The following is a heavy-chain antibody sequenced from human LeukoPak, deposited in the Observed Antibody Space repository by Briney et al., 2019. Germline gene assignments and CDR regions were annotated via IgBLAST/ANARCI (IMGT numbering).Heavy chain of an antibody. CDR1: GGSISSGGYY. D-gene: IGHD6-13*01. J-gene: IGHJ5*02. Sequence: PSETLSLTCTVSGGSISSGGYYWSWIRQHPGKGLEWIGYIYYSGSTYYNPSLKSRVTISVDTSKNQFSLKLSSVTAADTAVYYCARTFSSSWYGERLENWFDPWGQGTLVTVSS. CDR3: ARTFSSSWYGERLENWFDP. V-gene: IGHV4-31*03. CDR2: IYYSGST.